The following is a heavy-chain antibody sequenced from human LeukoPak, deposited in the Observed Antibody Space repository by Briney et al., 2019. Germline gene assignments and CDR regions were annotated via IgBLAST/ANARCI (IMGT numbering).Heavy chain of an antibody. CDR1: GFTFSSYS. CDR2: ISSSSSTI. J-gene: IGHJ5*02. D-gene: IGHD6-13*01. V-gene: IGHV3-48*01. CDR3: ARESGYSSSWVRFDP. Sequence: GGSLRLSCAASGFTFSSYSMNWVRQAPGKGLEWVSYISSSSSTIYYADSVKGRFTISRDNAKNSLYLQMNSLRAEDTAVYYCARESGYSSSWVRFDPWGQGTLVTVSS.